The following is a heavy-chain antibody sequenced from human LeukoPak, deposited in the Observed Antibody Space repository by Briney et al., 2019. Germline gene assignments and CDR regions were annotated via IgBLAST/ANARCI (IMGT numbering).Heavy chain of an antibody. CDR3: AKDAFGI. J-gene: IGHJ3*02. CDR1: GFTFDDYA. CDR2: ISWNSGSI. V-gene: IGHV3-9*01. Sequence: GGSLRLSCAASGFTFDDYAMHWVRQAPGKGLEWVSGISWNSGSIGYADSVKGRFTISRDNAKNSLYLQMNSLRAEDTALYYCAKDAFGIWGQGTMVTVSS.